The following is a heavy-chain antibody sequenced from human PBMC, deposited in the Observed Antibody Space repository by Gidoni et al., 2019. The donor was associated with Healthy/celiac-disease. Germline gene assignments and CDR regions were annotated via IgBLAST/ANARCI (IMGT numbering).Heavy chain of an antibody. CDR1: GGTFSSYA. V-gene: IGHV1-69*01. D-gene: IGHD5-12*01. CDR2: IIPIFGTA. J-gene: IGHJ3*02. CDR3: ARDPQRWLHPGAFDI. Sequence: QVQLVQSGAEVTKPGSSVKVSCKASGGTFSSYAISWVRQAPGQGLELMGGIIPIFGTANYAQKFQGRVTITADESTSTAYMELSSLRSEDTAVYYCARDPQRWLHPGAFDIWGQGTMVTVSS.